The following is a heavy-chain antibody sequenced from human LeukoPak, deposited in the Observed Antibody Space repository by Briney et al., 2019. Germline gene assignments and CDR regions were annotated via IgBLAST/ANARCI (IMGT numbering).Heavy chain of an antibody. V-gene: IGHV1-18*01. J-gene: IGHJ5*02. D-gene: IGHD3-22*01. CDR3: ARAAYYYDSSPNWFDP. CDR2: ISAYNGNT. Sequence: ASVRVSCKASGYTFTSYGISWVRQAPGQGLEWMGWISAYNGNTNYAPKLQGRVTMTTDTSTSTAYMELRSLRSDDTAVYYCARAAYYYDSSPNWFDPWGRGTLVAVSS. CDR1: GYTFTSYG.